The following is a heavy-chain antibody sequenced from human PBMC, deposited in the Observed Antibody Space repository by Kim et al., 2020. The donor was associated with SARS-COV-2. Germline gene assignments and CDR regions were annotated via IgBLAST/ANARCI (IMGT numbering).Heavy chain of an antibody. CDR3: AKGDSSGWYYFDY. J-gene: IGHJ4*02. V-gene: IGHV3-23*03. CDR1: GFTFSSYA. D-gene: IGHD6-19*01. CDR2: IYSGGSST. Sequence: GGSLRLSCAASGFTFSSYAMSWVRQAPGKGLEWVSVIYSGGSSTYYADSVKGRFTISRDNSKNTLYLQMNSLRAEDTAVYYCAKGDSSGWYYFDYWGQGTLVTVSS.